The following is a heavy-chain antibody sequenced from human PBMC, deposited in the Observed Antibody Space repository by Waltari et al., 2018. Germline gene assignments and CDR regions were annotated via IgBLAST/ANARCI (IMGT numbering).Heavy chain of an antibody. Sequence: EVQLVESGGVLVQPGGSLRLSCVASGFAFGTAWMTWVRRAPGEGLEGVAKIKEDGSQKWYMDSVKGRFTISRDNAKNSLYLQMDSLRVEDTAVYYCARESGPYNCFDPWGQGTLVTVSS. CDR3: ARESGPYNCFDP. V-gene: IGHV3-7*01. CDR2: IKEDGSQK. J-gene: IGHJ5*02. CDR1: GFAFGTAW. D-gene: IGHD3-10*01.